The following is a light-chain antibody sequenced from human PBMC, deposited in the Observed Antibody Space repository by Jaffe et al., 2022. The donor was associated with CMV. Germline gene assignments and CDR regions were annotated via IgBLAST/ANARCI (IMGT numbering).Light chain of an antibody. J-gene: IGLJ1*01. V-gene: IGLV1-51*02. CDR1: SSNIESNY. Sequence: QSVLTQPPSVSAAPGQKVTISCSGSSSNIESNYVFWYQQFPGTAPKLLIYENNKRPSGIPDRFSGSKSGTSATLGITGLQTGDEADYYCGTWDSSLSASYVFGTGTKVTVL. CDR3: GTWDSSLSASYV. CDR2: ENN.